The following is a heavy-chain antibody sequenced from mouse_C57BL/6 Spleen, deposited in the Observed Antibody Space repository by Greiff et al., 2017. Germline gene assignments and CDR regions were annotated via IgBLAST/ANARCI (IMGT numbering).Heavy chain of an antibody. V-gene: IGHV2-9-1*01. CDR1: GFSLTSYA. Sequence: QVQLQQSGPGLVAPSQSLSITCTVSGFSLTSYAISWVRQPPGKGLEWLGVIWTGGGTNYNSALKSRLSISKDNSKSQVFLKMNSLQTDDTARYYCARYHSNYGGGAMDYWGQGTSVTVSS. D-gene: IGHD2-5*01. CDR2: IWTGGGT. J-gene: IGHJ4*01. CDR3: ARYHSNYGGGAMDY.